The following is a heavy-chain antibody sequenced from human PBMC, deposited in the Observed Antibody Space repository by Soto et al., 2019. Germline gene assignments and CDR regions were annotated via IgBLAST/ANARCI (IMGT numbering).Heavy chain of an antibody. CDR1: GYTFTGYY. J-gene: IGHJ6*02. CDR2: INPNSGGT. D-gene: IGHD3-10*01. Sequence: ASVKVSCKASGYTFTGYYMHWVRQAPGQGLEWMGWINPNSGGTNYAQKFQGWVTMTRDTSISTAYMELSRLRSDDTAVYYCARGNMVRGVAYYYGMDVWGQGTTVTVSS. V-gene: IGHV1-2*04. CDR3: ARGNMVRGVAYYYGMDV.